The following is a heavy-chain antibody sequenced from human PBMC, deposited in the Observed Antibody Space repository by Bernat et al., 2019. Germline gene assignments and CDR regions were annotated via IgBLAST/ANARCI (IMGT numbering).Heavy chain of an antibody. Sequence: QVQLVESGGGLVQPGGSLRLSCAASGFTFSDYYMSWIRQAPGKGLEWVSYISSSSSYTNYADSVKGRFTISRDNAKNSLYLQMNSLRAEDTAVYYCASWIRAEVGRAFDIWGQGTTVTVSS. V-gene: IGHV3-11*06. J-gene: IGHJ3*02. CDR3: ASWIRAEVGRAFDI. CDR1: GFTFSDYY. D-gene: IGHD1-26*01. CDR2: ISSSSSYT.